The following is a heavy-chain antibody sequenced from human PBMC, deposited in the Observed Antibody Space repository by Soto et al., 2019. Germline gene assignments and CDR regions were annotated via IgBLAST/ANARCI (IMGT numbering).Heavy chain of an antibody. V-gene: IGHV1-18*01. D-gene: IGHD6-6*01. CDR3: SRGTSIPASGDY. CDR1: GYTFTNYG. CDR2: VSAYNGER. Sequence: QVQLVQSGAEVKKPGASVKVSCKASGYTFTNYGINWVRQAPGQGLEWLRWVSAYNGERRYAQRVQARVIMTTDTSTTTAYMGLRSLRSDDTAVYYCSRGTSIPASGDYWGQGTLVTVSS. J-gene: IGHJ4*01.